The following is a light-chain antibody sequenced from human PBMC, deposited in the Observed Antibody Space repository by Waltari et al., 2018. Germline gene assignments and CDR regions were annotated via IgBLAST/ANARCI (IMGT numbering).Light chain of an antibody. CDR3: QHYNNWLT. V-gene: IGKV3-15*01. J-gene: IGKJ4*01. CDR1: QSVNSN. CDR2: GAS. Sequence: ETVMTQSPATLSVSPGERATLSCRASQSVNSNLAWYQQKPGQAPRLLIYGASTRATGIPARVSASGSGTEFTLTISSLQSEDFAVYYCQHYNNWLTFGGGTKVEIK.